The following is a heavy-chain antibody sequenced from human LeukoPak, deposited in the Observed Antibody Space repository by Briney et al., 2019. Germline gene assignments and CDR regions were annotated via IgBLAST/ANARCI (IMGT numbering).Heavy chain of an antibody. Sequence: GGSLRLSCVVSGFTVSSNCMNWVRQAPGKGLEGVALIYSDGRAYYSDYGKGRFTISRDNSENTLYLQMKGLRAEDTAVYYCARERIYFGSGRDLTDARLFYYCCMDVWDQGPTVTVSS. D-gene: IGHD3-10*01. CDR3: ARERIYFGSGRDLTDARLFYYCCMDV. J-gene: IGHJ6*02. CDR2: IYSDGRA. CDR1: GFTVSSNC. V-gene: IGHV3-53*01.